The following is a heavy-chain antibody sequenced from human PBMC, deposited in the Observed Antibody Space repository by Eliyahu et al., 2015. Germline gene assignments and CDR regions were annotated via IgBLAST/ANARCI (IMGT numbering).Heavy chain of an antibody. CDR3: ARISAPTGRIASASAPFDF. J-gene: IGHJ4*02. D-gene: IGHD6-6*01. V-gene: IGHV2-26*01. Sequence: QVTLKESGPALVKPTATLTLTCAVPGFPPXXPXXGXSWIRHPPGKALEWLAHIFSNDEKSYNPSLETRLTISKDTSKSQVVLTLTNIDPVDTATYFCARISAPTGRIASASAPFDFWGQGTLVIVSS. CDR2: IFSNDEK. CDR1: GFPPXXPXXG.